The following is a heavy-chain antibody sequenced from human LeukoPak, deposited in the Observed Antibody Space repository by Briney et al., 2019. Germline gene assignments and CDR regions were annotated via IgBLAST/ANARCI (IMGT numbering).Heavy chain of an antibody. CDR1: GFTFSSYA. D-gene: IGHD3-22*01. CDR3: ARGHYDSSGYSLCD. V-gene: IGHV3-30*04. CDR2: ISYDGSNK. Sequence: GRSLRLSCAASGFTFSSYAMHWVRQAPGKGLEWVAVISYDGSNKYYADSVKGRFTISRDNSKNTLYLQMNSLRAEDTAVYYCARGHYDSSGYSLCDWGQGTLVTVSS. J-gene: IGHJ4*02.